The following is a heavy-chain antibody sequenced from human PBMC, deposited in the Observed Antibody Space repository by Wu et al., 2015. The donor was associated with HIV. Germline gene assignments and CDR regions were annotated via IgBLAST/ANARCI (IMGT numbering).Heavy chain of an antibody. CDR1: GGTFSSYG. Sequence: QVQLVQSGAEVKKPGSSVKVSCKASGGTFSSYGFNWVRQAPGQGLEWMGGVIPILGTPKYPQKFQDRVTITTDESTSTAYMELSSLTFEDTAIYYCARGEVLLDGLDVWGQGTTVIVSS. V-gene: IGHV1-69*05. J-gene: IGHJ6*02. D-gene: IGHD2/OR15-2a*01. CDR2: VIPILGTP. CDR3: ARGEVLLDGLDV.